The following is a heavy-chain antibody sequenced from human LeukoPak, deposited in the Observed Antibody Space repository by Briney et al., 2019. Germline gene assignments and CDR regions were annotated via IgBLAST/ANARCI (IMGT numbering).Heavy chain of an antibody. J-gene: IGHJ4*02. CDR3: ARPYDFWSGSLDY. CDR2: IRYDGSNK. Sequence: GGYLRLSCAASGFTFSSYGMHWVRQAPGKGLEWVAFIRYDGSNKYYADSVKGRFTISRDNSKNTLYLQMNSLRAEDTAVYYCARPYDFWSGSLDYWGQGTLVTVSS. V-gene: IGHV3-30*02. CDR1: GFTFSSYG. D-gene: IGHD3-3*01.